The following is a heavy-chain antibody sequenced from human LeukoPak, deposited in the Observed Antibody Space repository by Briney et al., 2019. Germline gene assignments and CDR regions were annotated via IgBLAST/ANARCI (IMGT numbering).Heavy chain of an antibody. J-gene: IGHJ3*02. CDR3: AREGASSGWNEAFDI. Sequence: QPGRSLRLSCAASGFTFDDYAMHWVRQAPGKGLEWVSGISWNSGSIGYADSVKGRFTISRDNAKNSLYLQMNSLRAEDTALYYCAREGASSGWNEAFDIWGQGTMVTVSS. D-gene: IGHD6-19*01. CDR1: GFTFDDYA. CDR2: ISWNSGSI. V-gene: IGHV3-9*01.